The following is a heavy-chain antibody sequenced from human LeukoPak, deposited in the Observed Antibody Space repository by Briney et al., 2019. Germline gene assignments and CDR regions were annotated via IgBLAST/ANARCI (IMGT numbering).Heavy chain of an antibody. D-gene: IGHD6-19*01. V-gene: IGHV3-23*01. CDR3: AKDARRSDGWYFFDH. CDR1: GFAFTSQG. J-gene: IGHJ4*02. CDR2: ISDSGDTT. Sequence: GGSLRLSCAASGFAFTSQGMGWVRQAPGKGLEWVSVISDSGDTTYYADSVKARFTISRDNSKNTLYLQMNSLRAEDTAIYYCAKDARRSDGWYFFDHWGQGALVTVSS.